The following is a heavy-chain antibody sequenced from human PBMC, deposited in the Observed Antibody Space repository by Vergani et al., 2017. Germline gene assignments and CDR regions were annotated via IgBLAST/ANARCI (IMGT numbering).Heavy chain of an antibody. CDR1: GYTFTNYY. V-gene: IGHV1-46*03. Sequence: QVLLVQSGAEVKKPGASVRVSCKTSGYTFTNYYIHWVRQAPGPGLEWMGIINPSVGSTTYAQQFQGRLTMTRDTSTGTVYMDRSNLRSEDTAVYYCARPHGDILPPDPRRLDYWGQGTLVTVSS. CDR3: ARPHGDILPPDPRRLDY. CDR2: INPSVGST. J-gene: IGHJ4*02.